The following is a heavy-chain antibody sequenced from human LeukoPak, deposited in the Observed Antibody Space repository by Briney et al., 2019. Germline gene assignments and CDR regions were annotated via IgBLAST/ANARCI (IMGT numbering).Heavy chain of an antibody. Sequence: GGSLRLSCAASGFTFSSYAMSWVRQAPGKGLEWVSAISGSGGSTYYADSVKGRFTISRDNSKNTLYLQMNSLRAEDTAVYHCATPPGGAYYFDYWGQGTLVTVSS. V-gene: IGHV3-23*01. CDR2: ISGSGGST. D-gene: IGHD1-26*01. CDR3: ATPPGGAYYFDY. CDR1: GFTFSSYA. J-gene: IGHJ4*02.